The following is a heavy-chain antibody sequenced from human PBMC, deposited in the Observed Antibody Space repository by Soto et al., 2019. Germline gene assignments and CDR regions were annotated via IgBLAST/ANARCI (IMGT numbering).Heavy chain of an antibody. Sequence: PSETLSLTCIVSGGSITRRSSYWAWIRQPPGKGLEWVGTFYDGNTYHNPSLRSRITIAVDTSKNQFSLKLNSVAAADTAFYYCATTRGLAVGGSFDYWGQGMLVTGSS. CDR3: ATTRGLAVGGSFDY. CDR2: FYDGNT. D-gene: IGHD3-10*01. V-gene: IGHV4-39*01. J-gene: IGHJ4*02. CDR1: GGSITRRSSY.